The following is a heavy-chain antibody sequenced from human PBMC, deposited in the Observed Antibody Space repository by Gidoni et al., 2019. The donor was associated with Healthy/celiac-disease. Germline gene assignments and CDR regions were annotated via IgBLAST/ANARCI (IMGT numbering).Heavy chain of an antibody. CDR1: GYTFTSYY. J-gene: IGHJ3*02. Sequence: QVQLVQSGAEVKKPGASVKVSCTASGYTFTSYYMHWLRQAPGQGLEWMGIINPSGGSTSYAQKFQGRVTMTRDTSTSTVYMELSSLRSEDTAVYYCARENLPSIDDGEDLFDIWGQGTMVTVSS. D-gene: IGHD3-10*01. CDR3: ARENLPSIDDGEDLFDI. V-gene: IGHV1-46*01. CDR2: INPSGGST.